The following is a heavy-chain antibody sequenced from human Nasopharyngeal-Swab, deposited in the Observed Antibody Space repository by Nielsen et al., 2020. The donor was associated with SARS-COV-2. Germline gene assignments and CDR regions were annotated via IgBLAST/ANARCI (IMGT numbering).Heavy chain of an antibody. Sequence: GESLKIFCAASGFTFSRYWMHWVRQAPGKGLVWVSRVNGDGSGTGHADSVKGRFTISRDNAKSMLYLQMNSLRAEDTAVYYCAVGQHAGAFDYWGQGTLVTVSS. J-gene: IGHJ4*02. CDR3: AVGQHAGAFDY. CDR1: GFTFSRYW. D-gene: IGHD1-26*01. CDR2: VNGDGSGT. V-gene: IGHV3-74*01.